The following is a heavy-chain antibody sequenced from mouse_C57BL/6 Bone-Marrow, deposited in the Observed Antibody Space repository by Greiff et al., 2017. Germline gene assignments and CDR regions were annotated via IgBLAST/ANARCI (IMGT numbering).Heavy chain of an antibody. CDR1: GYTFTSYG. J-gene: IGHJ3*01. Sequence: QVQLKQSGAELARPGASVKLSCKASGYTFTSYGISWVKQRTGQGLEWIGEIYPRSGNTYYNEKFKGKATLTADKSSSTAYMELRSLTSEDSAVYFCARGAYYYYGSSYVEFAYWGQGTLVTVSA. D-gene: IGHD1-1*01. V-gene: IGHV1-81*01. CDR2: IYPRSGNT. CDR3: ARGAYYYYGSSYVEFAY.